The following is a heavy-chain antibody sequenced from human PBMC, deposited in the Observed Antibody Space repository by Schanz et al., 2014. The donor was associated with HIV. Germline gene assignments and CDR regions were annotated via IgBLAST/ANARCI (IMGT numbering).Heavy chain of an antibody. Sequence: QVQLVEPGGGVVQPGRSLRLSCAASGFTFSSYAMHWVRQAPGKGLEWVAVIAYDGSNKYYADSVKGRFTISRDNSKNTLYLQMNSLRAEDTAVYYCARVNDKGWGYCSSTSCLFWYFDLWGRGTLVTVSS. CDR2: IAYDGSNK. V-gene: IGHV3-30-3*01. CDR3: ARVNDKGWGYCSSTSCLFWYFDL. J-gene: IGHJ2*01. D-gene: IGHD2-2*01. CDR1: GFTFSSYA.